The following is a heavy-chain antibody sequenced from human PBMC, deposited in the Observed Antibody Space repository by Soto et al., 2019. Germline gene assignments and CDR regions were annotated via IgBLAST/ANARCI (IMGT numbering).Heavy chain of an antibody. CDR1: GFSFDDYA. Sequence: VQVVESGGGLVQPGRSLRLSCAASGFSFDDYAMHWVRQAPGKGLEWVSGISWNSGTIGYADSVKGRFTISRDNAKNSRYLQMTSLRAEDTALYYCAKSTGGTANGMGVWGQGTTVTVSS. D-gene: IGHD2-8*02. CDR2: ISWNSGTI. CDR3: AKSTGGTANGMGV. J-gene: IGHJ6*02. V-gene: IGHV3-9*01.